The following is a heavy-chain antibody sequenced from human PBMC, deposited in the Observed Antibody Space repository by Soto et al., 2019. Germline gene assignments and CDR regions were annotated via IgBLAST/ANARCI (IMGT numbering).Heavy chain of an antibody. V-gene: IGHV3-49*03. D-gene: IGHD3-22*01. CDR2: IRSKAYGGTT. J-gene: IGHJ4*02. CDR1: GFTFGDYA. CDR3: TRPNYYDSSGPGY. Sequence: SLRLSCTASGFTFGDYAMSWFRQAPGKGLEWVGFIRSKAYGGTTEYAASVKGRFTISRDDSKSIAYLQMNSLKTEDTAVYYCTRPNYYDSSGPGYWGQGTLVTVSS.